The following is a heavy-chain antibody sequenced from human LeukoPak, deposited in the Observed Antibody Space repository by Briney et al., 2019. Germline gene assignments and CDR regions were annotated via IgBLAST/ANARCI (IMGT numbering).Heavy chain of an antibody. V-gene: IGHV3-74*01. D-gene: IGHD3-22*01. Sequence: GGSLRLSCAASGFTFSSYWMNWVRQAPGKGLVWVSRISSDGSSTTYADSVKGRFSISRGNAKNTLYLQMNSLRAEDTAVYYCAKAAYYDSSGYYYPYYFDYWGQGTLVTVSS. J-gene: IGHJ4*02. CDR3: AKAAYYDSSGYYYPYYFDY. CDR2: ISSDGSST. CDR1: GFTFSSYW.